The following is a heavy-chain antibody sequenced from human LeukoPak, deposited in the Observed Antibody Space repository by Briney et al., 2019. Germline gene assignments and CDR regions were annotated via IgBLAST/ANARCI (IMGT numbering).Heavy chain of an antibody. D-gene: IGHD3-22*01. CDR1: GFTFSSYG. Sequence: GGSLRLSCAASGFTFSSYGMHWVRQAPGKGLEWVAVISYDESNKYYADSVKGRFTISRDNSKNTLYLQMNSLRAEDTSVYYCAKDGVYYDSSGYYYEDWGQGTLVTVSS. J-gene: IGHJ4*02. CDR3: AKDGVYYDSSGYYYED. V-gene: IGHV3-30*18. CDR2: ISYDESNK.